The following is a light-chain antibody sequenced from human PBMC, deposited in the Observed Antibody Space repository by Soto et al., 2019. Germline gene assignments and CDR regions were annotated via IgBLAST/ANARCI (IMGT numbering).Light chain of an antibody. J-gene: IGLJ3*02. CDR1: SSNIGAGYV. CDR3: QSYDSSLSAL. Sequence: QAVVTQPPSVSGAPGQRVTISCTGSSSNIGAGYVVHWYQQLPGTAPKLLIYGNSNRPSGVPDRFSGSKSGTSASLAITGLQAEDEADYYCQSYDSSLSALFGGGTKVTVL. CDR2: GNS. V-gene: IGLV1-40*01.